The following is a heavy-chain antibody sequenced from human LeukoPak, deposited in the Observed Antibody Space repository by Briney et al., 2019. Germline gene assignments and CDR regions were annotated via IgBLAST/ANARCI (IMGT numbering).Heavy chain of an antibody. CDR3: ARRRRAPNYYDSSGYYGNSLFDY. CDR1: GGSISSYY. J-gene: IGHJ4*02. D-gene: IGHD3-22*01. V-gene: IGHV4-59*01. Sequence: SETLSLTCTVSGGSISSYYWSWIRQPPGKGLEWIGYIYYSGSTNYNPSLKSRVTISVDTSKNQFSLRLSSVTAADTAVYYCARRRRAPNYYDSSGYYGNSLFDYWGQGTLVTVSS. CDR2: IYYSGST.